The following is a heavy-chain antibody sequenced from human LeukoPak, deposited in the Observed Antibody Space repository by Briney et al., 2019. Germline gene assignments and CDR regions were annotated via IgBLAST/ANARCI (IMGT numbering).Heavy chain of an antibody. J-gene: IGHJ4*02. D-gene: IGHD6-13*01. V-gene: IGHV1-69*13. CDR3: ARDRDYSSSWYQGTSFDY. CDR2: IIPIFGTA. CDR1: GGTFSSYA. Sequence: SVKVSCKASGGTFSSYAISWVRQAPGQGLEWMGGIIPIFGTANYAQKFQGRATITADESTSTAYMELSSLRSEDTAVYYCARDRDYSSSWYQGTSFDYWGQGTLVTVSS.